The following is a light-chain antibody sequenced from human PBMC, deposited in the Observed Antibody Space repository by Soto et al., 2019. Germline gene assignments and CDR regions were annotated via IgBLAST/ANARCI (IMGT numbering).Light chain of an antibody. V-gene: IGKV3-20*01. CDR3: QQYGSSPPWT. CDR2: GAS. Sequence: EIVLTQSPGTLSLSAGERATLSFMAVQSVSSSYLAWYQQKPGQAPRLLIYGASSRATGIPDRFSGSGSGTDFTLTISRLEPEDFAVYYCQQYGSSPPWTFGQGTKVDIK. J-gene: IGKJ1*01. CDR1: QSVSSSY.